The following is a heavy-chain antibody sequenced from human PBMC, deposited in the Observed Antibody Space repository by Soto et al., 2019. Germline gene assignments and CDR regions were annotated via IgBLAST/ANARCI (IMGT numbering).Heavy chain of an antibody. V-gene: IGHV5-51*01. D-gene: IGHD2-2*01. Sequence: GESLKISCKGSGYSFTSYWIGWVRQMPGKGLEWMGIIYPGDSDTRYSPSFQGQVTISADKSISTAYLQWSSLKASDTAMYYCARWKDIVVVPAAIRHCYYYYMDVWGKGTTVTVSS. CDR2: IYPGDSDT. CDR3: ARWKDIVVVPAAIRHCYYYYMDV. CDR1: GYSFTSYW. J-gene: IGHJ6*03.